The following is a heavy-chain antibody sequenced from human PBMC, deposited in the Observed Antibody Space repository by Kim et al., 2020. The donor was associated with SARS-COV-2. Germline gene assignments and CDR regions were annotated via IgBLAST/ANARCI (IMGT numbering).Heavy chain of an antibody. CDR1: GGSISSYY. Sequence: SETLSLTCTVSGGSISSYYWSWIRQPPGKGLEWIGYIYYSGSTNYNPSLKSRVTISVDTSKNQFSLKLSSVTAADTAVYYCARGPQLAAHFDYWGQGTLVTVSS. V-gene: IGHV4-59*01. CDR2: IYYSGST. D-gene: IGHD6-6*01. CDR3: ARGPQLAAHFDY. J-gene: IGHJ4*02.